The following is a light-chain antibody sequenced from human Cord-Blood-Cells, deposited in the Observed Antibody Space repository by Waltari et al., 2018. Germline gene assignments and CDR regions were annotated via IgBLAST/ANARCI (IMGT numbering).Light chain of an antibody. V-gene: IGKV1-5*03. Sequence: DIQMTQSPSTLSASVGDRVNITCRASQSISSWLAWYQQKPGKAPKLLIYKASSLESGVPSRFSGSGSGTEFTLTISSLQPDDFATYYCQQYNSYSPYSFGRGTKLEIK. CDR2: KAS. CDR3: QQYNSYSPYS. CDR1: QSISSW. J-gene: IGKJ2*03.